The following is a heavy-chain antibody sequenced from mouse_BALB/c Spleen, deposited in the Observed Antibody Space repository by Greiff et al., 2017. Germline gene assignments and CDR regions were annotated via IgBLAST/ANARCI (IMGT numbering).Heavy chain of an antibody. V-gene: IGHV14-4*02. D-gene: IGHD2-4*01. Sequence: VQLQQSGAELVRSGASVKLSCTASGFNIKDYYMHWVKQRPEQGLEWIGWIDPENGDTEYAPKFQGKATMTADTSSNTAYLQLSSLTSEDTAVYYCARSGDYVFDYWGQGTTLTVSS. CDR2: IDPENGDT. J-gene: IGHJ2*01. CDR1: GFNIKDYY. CDR3: ARSGDYVFDY.